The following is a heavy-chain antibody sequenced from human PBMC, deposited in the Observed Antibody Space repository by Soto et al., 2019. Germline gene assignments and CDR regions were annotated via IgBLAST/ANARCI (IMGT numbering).Heavy chain of an antibody. CDR2: INDGSGNT. D-gene: IGHD3-10*01. CDR3: ARVPPWGNSAGDYYIQHYDS. CDR1: GFTFTSYA. Sequence: ASVKVSCKSSGFTFTSYAIHWLRQAPGQRPQWMGWINDGSGNTKYSQDFQDRVTFTRDTFATTAYLELSSLRSEDTAVYYCARVPPWGNSAGDYYIQHYDSWGQGTPVTVSS. V-gene: IGHV1-3*01. J-gene: IGHJ4*02.